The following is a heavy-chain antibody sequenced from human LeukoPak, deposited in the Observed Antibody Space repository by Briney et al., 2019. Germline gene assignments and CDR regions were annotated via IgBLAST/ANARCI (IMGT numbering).Heavy chain of an antibody. CDR3: ARVGLGSRLY. Sequence: SATLSLTCTVSGGSISSGCSCWSWIRQRPGKGLEWIGYIYYSGSTYYNPSLKRRVTISVDTSKNQLSQKLRSVTATDTAVYYCARVGLGSRLYWGQGALVTVSS. D-gene: IGHD3-16*01. V-gene: IGHV4-31*03. CDR1: GGSISSGCSC. CDR2: IYYSGST. J-gene: IGHJ4*02.